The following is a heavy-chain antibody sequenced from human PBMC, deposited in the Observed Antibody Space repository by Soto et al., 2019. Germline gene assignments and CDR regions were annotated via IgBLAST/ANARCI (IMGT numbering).Heavy chain of an antibody. CDR3: ARVSGSYYYGMDV. Sequence: QVQLQESGPGLVKPSGTLSLTCAVSGGSISSSNCWRWVRQPPGKGLEWIGESYHSGSTKYNPSLKRRVTISVDKSKHQFSLKLSSVTAADKAVYYCARVSGSYYYGMDVWGQGPTVTVSS. CDR2: SYHSGST. J-gene: IGHJ6*02. V-gene: IGHV4-4*02. CDR1: GGSISSSNC.